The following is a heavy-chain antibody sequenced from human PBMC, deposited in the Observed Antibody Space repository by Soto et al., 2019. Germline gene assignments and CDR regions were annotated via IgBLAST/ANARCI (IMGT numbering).Heavy chain of an antibody. D-gene: IGHD3-22*01. V-gene: IGHV3-30*18. CDR3: AKIWGYYDSSAAFDI. Sequence: QVQLVESGGGVVQPGRSLRLSCAASGFTFSSYGMHWVRQAPGKGLEWVAVISYDGSNKYYADSVKGRFTISRDNSKNTLYLQMNSLRAEDTAVYYCAKIWGYYDSSAAFDIWGQGTMVTVSS. CDR1: GFTFSSYG. CDR2: ISYDGSNK. J-gene: IGHJ3*02.